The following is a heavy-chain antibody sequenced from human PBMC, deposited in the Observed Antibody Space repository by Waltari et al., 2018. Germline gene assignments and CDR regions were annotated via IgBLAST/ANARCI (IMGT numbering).Heavy chain of an antibody. CDR3: ASQMEGSGWPYFDY. CDR1: GGTFSSYA. Sequence: QVQLVQSGAEVKKPGSSVKVSCKASGGTFSSYAISWVRQAPGQGLEWMGGVIPIVGTANYAQKVQGRVTITADKSTSTAYMELSSLRSEDTAVYYCASQMEGSGWPYFDYWGQGTLVTVSS. D-gene: IGHD6-19*01. J-gene: IGHJ4*02. V-gene: IGHV1-69*14. CDR2: VIPIVGTA.